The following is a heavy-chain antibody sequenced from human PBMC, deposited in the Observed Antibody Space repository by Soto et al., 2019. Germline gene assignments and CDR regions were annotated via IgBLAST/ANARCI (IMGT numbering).Heavy chain of an antibody. J-gene: IGHJ3*02. D-gene: IGHD2-15*01. V-gene: IGHV3-9*01. Sequence: SLRLSCAASGFTFDDYAMNFDRHAPGQGLEWVSAISWNSGSIGDADSVTNRFTISRDNAKTSLYLQMNSVRAEDTAVYYCARDYCSGGSCYCAAFTIWGQGTMVTVS. CDR3: ARDYCSGGSCYCAAFTI. CDR2: ISWNSGSI. CDR1: GFTFDDYA.